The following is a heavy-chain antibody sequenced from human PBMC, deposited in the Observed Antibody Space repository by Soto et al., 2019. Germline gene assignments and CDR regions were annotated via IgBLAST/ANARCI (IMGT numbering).Heavy chain of an antibody. V-gene: IGHV3-15*07. CDR1: GFTFSNAW. D-gene: IGHD6-19*01. Sequence: EVQLVESGGGLVKPGGSLRLSCAASGFTFSNAWMNWVRQAPGKGLEWVGRIKSQTDGGTTDHAAPVKDRVTISRDDSKNTLDLQMNSLKTEDTGVYYCTTPDEAPAVAGTPSDYYYYGMDVWGQGTTVTVSS. CDR3: TTPDEAPAVAGTPSDYYYYGMDV. J-gene: IGHJ6*02. CDR2: IKSQTDGGTT.